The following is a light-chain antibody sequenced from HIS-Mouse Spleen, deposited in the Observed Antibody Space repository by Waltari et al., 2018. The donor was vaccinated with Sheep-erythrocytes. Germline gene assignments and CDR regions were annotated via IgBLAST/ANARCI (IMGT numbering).Light chain of an antibody. CDR2: RNN. CDR1: SSNIRSNY. V-gene: IGLV1-47*01. Sequence: QSVLTQPPSASGTPGQRVTISCSGSSSNIRSNYVYWYQQLPGTAPKLLIYRNNRRPAGVHDRFSGSKSGTSASLAISGLRSEDEADYYCAAWVDSLSGYVFGTGTKVTVL. J-gene: IGLJ1*01. CDR3: AAWVDSLSGYV.